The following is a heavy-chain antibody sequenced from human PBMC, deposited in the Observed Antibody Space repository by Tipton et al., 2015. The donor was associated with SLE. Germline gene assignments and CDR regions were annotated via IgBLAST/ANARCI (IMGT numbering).Heavy chain of an antibody. V-gene: IGHV3-30*04. CDR2: ISYDGSNK. D-gene: IGHD2-15*01. Sequence: SLRLSCAASGFTFSSYAMHWVRQAPGKGLEWVAVISYDGSNKYYADSVKGRFTISRDNSKNTLYLQMNSLRAEDTAVYYCARELLPLYGMDVWGQGTTVTVYS. CDR1: GFTFSSYA. J-gene: IGHJ6*02. CDR3: ARELLPLYGMDV.